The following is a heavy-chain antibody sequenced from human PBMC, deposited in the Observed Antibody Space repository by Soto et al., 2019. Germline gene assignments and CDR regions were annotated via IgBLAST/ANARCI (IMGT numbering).Heavy chain of an antibody. CDR1: GFTFNSYS. V-gene: IGHV3-48*02. D-gene: IGHD6-19*01. Sequence: EVQLVESGGGLVQPGGSLRLSCAASGFTFNSYSMNWVRQAPGKGLEWVSYISSSSTTKYYTDSVKGRFTISRDNAKNSLYLQMSSLRDDATAVYYWARPSSGGENWFDPWGQGTRVTVSS. J-gene: IGHJ5*02. CDR3: ARPSSGGENWFDP. CDR2: ISSSSTTK.